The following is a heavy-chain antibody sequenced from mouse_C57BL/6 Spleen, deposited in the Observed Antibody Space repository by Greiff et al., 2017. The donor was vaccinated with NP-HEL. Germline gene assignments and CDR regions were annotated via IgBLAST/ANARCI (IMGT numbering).Heavy chain of an antibody. J-gene: IGHJ4*01. CDR3: ARGGGSSWLYYAMDY. D-gene: IGHD1-1*01. V-gene: IGHV5-17*01. Sequence: EVQLVESGGGLVKPGGSLKLSCAASGFTFSDYGMHWVRQAPEKGLEWVAYISSGSSTIYYADTVKGRFTISRDNAKNTLFLQMTSLRSEDTAMYYCARGGGSSWLYYAMDYWGQGTSVTVSS. CDR2: ISSGSSTI. CDR1: GFTFSDYG.